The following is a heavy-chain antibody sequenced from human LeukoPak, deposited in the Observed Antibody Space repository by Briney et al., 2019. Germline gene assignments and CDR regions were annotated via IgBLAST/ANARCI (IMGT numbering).Heavy chain of an antibody. CDR2: INQSGST. CDR3: ARVRRDYYYYYYMDV. V-gene: IGHV4-34*01. J-gene: IGHJ6*03. CDR1: GGSFSGYY. Sequence: SETLSLTCAVYGGSFSGYYWSWIRQPPGKGLEWIGEINQSGSTNYNPSLKSRVTISVDTSKNQFSLKLSSVTAADTAVYYCARVRRDYYYYYYMDVWGKGTTVTVSS.